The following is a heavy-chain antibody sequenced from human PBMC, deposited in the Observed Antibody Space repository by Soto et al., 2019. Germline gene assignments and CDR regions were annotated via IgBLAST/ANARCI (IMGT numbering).Heavy chain of an antibody. CDR3: ACYYASSGYRFDY. V-gene: IGHV4-4*02. CDR2: VYHSGST. D-gene: IGHD3-22*01. CDR1: GGSISSPNW. Sequence: SETLSLTCAVSGGSISSPNWWSWIRQPPGEGLEWIGEVYHSGSTKYSPSLKSRVTMSVDKSKNQFSLNLSSVTAADTAVYYCACYYASSGYRFDYWGQGTLVTVSS. J-gene: IGHJ4*02.